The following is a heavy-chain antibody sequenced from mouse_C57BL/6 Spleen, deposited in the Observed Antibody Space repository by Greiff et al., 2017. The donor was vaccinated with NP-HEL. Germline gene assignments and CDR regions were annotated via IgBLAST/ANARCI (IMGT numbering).Heavy chain of an antibody. V-gene: IGHV1-42*01. D-gene: IGHD2-4*01. CDR3: AKDYGYAMDY. Sequence: DVQLQESGPELVKPGASVKISCKASGYSFTGYYMNWVKQSPEKSLEWIGEINPSTGGTTYNQKFKAKATLTVDKSSSTAYMQLKSLTSEDSAVYYCAKDYGYAMDYWGQGTSVTVSA. CDR1: GYSFTGYY. CDR2: INPSTGGT. J-gene: IGHJ4*01.